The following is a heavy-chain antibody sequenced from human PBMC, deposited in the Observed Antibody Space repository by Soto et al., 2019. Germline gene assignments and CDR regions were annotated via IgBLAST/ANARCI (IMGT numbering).Heavy chain of an antibody. Sequence: PGGSLRLSCAASGFTFSNAWMSWVRPAPGKGLEWVGRIKSITDGGTTDYAAPVKGRFTISRDDSKNTLYLQMNSLKTEDTAVYYCTTRFPYCSGGSCYPPPVDYGGQGTLVTVSS. V-gene: IGHV3-15*01. CDR1: GFTFSNAW. CDR2: IKSITDGGTT. D-gene: IGHD2-15*01. J-gene: IGHJ4*02. CDR3: TTRFPYCSGGSCYPPPVDY.